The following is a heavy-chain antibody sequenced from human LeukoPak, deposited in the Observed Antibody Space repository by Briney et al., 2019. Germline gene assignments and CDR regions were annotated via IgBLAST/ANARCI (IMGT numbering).Heavy chain of an antibody. CDR1: GFTVSGNY. Sequence: PGGSLRLSCAVSGFTVSGNYMSWVRQAPGKGLEWVSLIYSGGTTYYADSVKGRFTVSRDNSKNTLYLQMNSLRAEDTAVYYCAKGYRVTRAAFDIWGQGTMVTVSS. J-gene: IGHJ3*02. V-gene: IGHV3-53*01. CDR2: IYSGGTT. D-gene: IGHD2-21*02. CDR3: AKGYRVTRAAFDI.